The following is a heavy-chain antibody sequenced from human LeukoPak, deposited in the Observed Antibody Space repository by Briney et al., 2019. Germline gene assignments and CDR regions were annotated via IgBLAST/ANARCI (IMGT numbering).Heavy chain of an antibody. CDR2: IYTSGST. V-gene: IGHV4-4*07. Sequence: PSETLSLTCTVSGGSISSYYWSWIRQPAGKGLEWIGRIYTSGSTNYNPSLKSRVTMSVDTSKNQISLKVNSVTAADTAVYYCAREGGFYRPLDYSGQGTLVTVSS. CDR1: GGSISSYY. D-gene: IGHD3-3*01. CDR3: AREGGFYRPLDY. J-gene: IGHJ4*02.